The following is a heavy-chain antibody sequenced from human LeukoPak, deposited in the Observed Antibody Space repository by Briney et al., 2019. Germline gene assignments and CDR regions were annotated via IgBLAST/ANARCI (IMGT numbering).Heavy chain of an antibody. D-gene: IGHD6-19*01. Sequence: ASVKVSCKASGYTFTSYYMHWVRQAPGQGLEWMGIINPSGGSTSYAQKFQGRVTMTRDTSTSTVYMELSSLRSEDTAVYYCARARYSSVSDRDAFDIWGQGTMVTVSS. CDR3: ARARYSSVSDRDAFDI. V-gene: IGHV1-46*01. CDR2: INPSGGST. CDR1: GYTFTSYY. J-gene: IGHJ3*02.